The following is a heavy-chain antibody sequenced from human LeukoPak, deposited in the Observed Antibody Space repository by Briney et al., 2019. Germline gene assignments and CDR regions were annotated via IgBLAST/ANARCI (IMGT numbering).Heavy chain of an antibody. CDR2: INPNSGGT. J-gene: IGHJ5*02. V-gene: IGHV1-2*02. Sequence: ASVKVSCKASGYTFTGYYMHWVRQAPGQGLEWMGWINPNSGGTNYAQKFQGRVTMTRDTSISTAYMELSRLRSDDTAVYYCARSKSYYYGSGSYVSWFDPWGQGTLVTVSS. CDR1: GYTFTGYY. D-gene: IGHD3-10*01. CDR3: ARSKSYYYGSGSYVSWFDP.